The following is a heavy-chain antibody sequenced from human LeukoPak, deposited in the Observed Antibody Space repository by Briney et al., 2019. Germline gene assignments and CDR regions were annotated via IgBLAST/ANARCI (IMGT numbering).Heavy chain of an antibody. Sequence: PGGSLRLSCVASGFAVGRNYMSWVRQVPGKGLECVSLIYSGGAIRYADSVKGRFTISRDSSKNTLFLQMNDLTVEDTARYYCARRPGNWGQGILVTVSS. D-gene: IGHD1-14*01. J-gene: IGHJ4*02. CDR2: IYSGGAI. CDR3: ARRPGN. V-gene: IGHV3-53*01. CDR1: GFAVGRNY.